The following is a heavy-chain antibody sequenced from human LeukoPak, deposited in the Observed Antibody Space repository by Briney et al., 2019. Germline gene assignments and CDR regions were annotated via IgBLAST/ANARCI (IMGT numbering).Heavy chain of an antibody. CDR2: MNPNSGNT. V-gene: IGHV1-8*01. Sequence: ASVKVSCKASGYTFTSYDINWVRQATGQGREWMGWMNPNSGNTGYAQKFQGRVTMTRNTSISTAYMELSSLRSEDTAVYYCARGRVIDYYYYYGMDVWGQGTTVTVSS. D-gene: IGHD3-16*02. CDR1: GYTFTSYD. CDR3: ARGRVIDYYYYYGMDV. J-gene: IGHJ6*02.